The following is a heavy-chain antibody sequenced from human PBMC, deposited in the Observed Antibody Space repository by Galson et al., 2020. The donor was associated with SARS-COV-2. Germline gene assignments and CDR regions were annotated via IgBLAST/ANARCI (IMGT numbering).Heavy chain of an antibody. J-gene: IGHJ4*02. D-gene: IGHD3-10*01. V-gene: IGHV3-23*01. CDR3: AKRISGDFWTLVDY. CDR2: FSGTGGST. CDR1: GFSFSSYA. Sequence: GGSLRLSCAASGFSFSSYAMAWVRQAPGKGLEWVSTFSGTGGSTYYADSVRGRFTISRDNSKNTLYLQMNNLRAEDTAVYYCAKRISGDFWTLVDYWGQGALVTVSS.